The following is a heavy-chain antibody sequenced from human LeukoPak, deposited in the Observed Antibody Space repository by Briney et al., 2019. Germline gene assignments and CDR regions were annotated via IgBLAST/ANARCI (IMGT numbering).Heavy chain of an antibody. CDR2: ISSSGSTI. CDR1: GFTFSSYE. CDR3: ARAGRYVVRGVDGNMDV. V-gene: IGHV3-48*03. Sequence: GGSLRLSCAASGFTFSSYEMNWVRQAPGKGLEWVSYISSSGSTIYYADSVKGRLTISRDNAKNSLYLQMNSLRAEDTAVYYCARAGRYVVRGVDGNMDVWGKGTTVTVSS. J-gene: IGHJ6*03. D-gene: IGHD3-10*01.